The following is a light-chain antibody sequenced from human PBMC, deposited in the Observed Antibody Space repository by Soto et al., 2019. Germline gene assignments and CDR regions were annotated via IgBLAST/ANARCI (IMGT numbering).Light chain of an antibody. Sequence: EIVMTQSPATLSVSPGERATLSCRASQSVTSNLAWYQQKPGQPPRRLIYGASTRATGIPARFSGSGSGTEFTLTISSLQSEDFAVCYCQQYNNWPLTFGGGTKVEIK. V-gene: IGKV3-15*01. CDR1: QSVTSN. CDR3: QQYNNWPLT. J-gene: IGKJ4*01. CDR2: GAS.